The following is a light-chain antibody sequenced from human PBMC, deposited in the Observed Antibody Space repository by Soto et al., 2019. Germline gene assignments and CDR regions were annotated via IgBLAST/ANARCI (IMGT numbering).Light chain of an antibody. CDR1: QSISSY. Sequence: DIQITQSPSSLSASVGDRVTITCRASQSISSYLNWYQQKPGKAPKLLIYAASSLQSGIPSRFSGSGSGTDFTLTISSLQPEDFATYDGQQSYSTPRTFGQGTKVDIK. CDR2: AAS. V-gene: IGKV1-39*01. CDR3: QQSYSTPRT. J-gene: IGKJ1*01.